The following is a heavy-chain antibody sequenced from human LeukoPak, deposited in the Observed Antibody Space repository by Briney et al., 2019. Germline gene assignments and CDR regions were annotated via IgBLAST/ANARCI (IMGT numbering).Heavy chain of an antibody. CDR2: VIPILGTA. Sequence: SVKVSCKASGGTFRNYAVSWVRQAPGQGLEWMGAVIPILGTAKYAQKFQGRVTITTDESTTTAYIELSSLTSEDTAVYYCASAVAGDYYYMDVWGKGTTVTVSS. V-gene: IGHV1-69*05. J-gene: IGHJ6*03. CDR3: ASAVAGDYYYMDV. D-gene: IGHD6-19*01. CDR1: GGTFRNYA.